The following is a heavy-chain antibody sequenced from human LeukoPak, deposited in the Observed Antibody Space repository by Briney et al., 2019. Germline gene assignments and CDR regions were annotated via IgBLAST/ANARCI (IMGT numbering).Heavy chain of an antibody. CDR2: ISGSGGST. J-gene: IGHJ5*02. V-gene: IGHV3-23*01. D-gene: IGHD2-15*01. Sequence: PGASLRLSCAASGFTFSSYAMSWVRQAPGKGLEWVSAISGSGGSTYYADSVKGRFTISRDNSKNSLYLQMNSLRAEDTAVYYCASLGYCSGGSCYVGNWFDPWGQGTLVTVSS. CDR3: ASLGYCSGGSCYVGNWFDP. CDR1: GFTFSSYA.